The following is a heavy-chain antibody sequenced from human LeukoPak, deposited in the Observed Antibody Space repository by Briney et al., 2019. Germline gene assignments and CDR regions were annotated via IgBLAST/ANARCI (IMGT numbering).Heavy chain of an antibody. J-gene: IGHJ1*01. CDR3: ASRYSGSYYGVEYFQH. V-gene: IGHV3-23*01. Sequence: PGGSLRLSCAASGFTFSSYGMSWVRQAPGKGLEWVSAISGSGGSTYYADSVKGRFTISRDNSKNTLYLQMNSLRAEDTAVYYCASRYSGSYYGVEYFQHWGQGTLVTVSS. CDR1: GFTFSSYG. D-gene: IGHD1-26*01. CDR2: ISGSGGST.